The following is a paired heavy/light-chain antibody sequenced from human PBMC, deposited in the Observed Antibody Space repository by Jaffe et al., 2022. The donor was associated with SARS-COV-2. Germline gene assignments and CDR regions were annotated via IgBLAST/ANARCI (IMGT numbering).Light chain of an antibody. Sequence: QSVLTQPPSVSGAPGQRVTISCTGSSSNIGAGYDVHWYQQLPGTAPKLLIYGNNNRPSGVPDRFSGSKSGTSASLAITGLQAEDEADYYCQSYDSSLSGSVVFGGGTKLTVL. CDR1: SSNIGAGYD. CDR3: QSYDSSLSGSVV. CDR2: GNN. V-gene: IGLV1-40*01. J-gene: IGLJ2*01.
Heavy chain of an antibody. Sequence: EVQLLESGGGLVQPGESLRLSCAVSGFTFSAYGMSWVRQAPGKGLEWVSGISASGGSTNYGDSVKGRFTISRDNSKNTLYLQMNSLRAEDTAVYYCAKAYYYDSSGYPPEVFDYWGQGTLVTVSS. D-gene: IGHD3-22*01. CDR2: ISASGGST. V-gene: IGHV3-23*01. CDR3: AKAYYYDSSGYPPEVFDY. CDR1: GFTFSAYG. J-gene: IGHJ4*02.